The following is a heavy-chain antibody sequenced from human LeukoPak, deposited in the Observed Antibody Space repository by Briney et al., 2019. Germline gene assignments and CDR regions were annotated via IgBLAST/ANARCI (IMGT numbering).Heavy chain of an antibody. CDR1: VGSISSANYY. J-gene: IGHJ4*02. D-gene: IGHD5-24*01. V-gene: IGHV4-30-4*01. CDR2: ISYSGST. CDR3: ARGGEGYNYVY. Sequence: PSETLSLTCTVSVGSISSANYYWNWIRQPPGKGLEWIGYISYSGSTHYNPSLKSRATISADTSKNQFSLKLTSMTAADTAVYHCARGGEGYNYVYWGQGTLVTVSS.